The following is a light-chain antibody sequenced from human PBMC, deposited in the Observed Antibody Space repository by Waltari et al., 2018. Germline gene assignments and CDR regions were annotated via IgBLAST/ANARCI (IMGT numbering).Light chain of an antibody. J-gene: IGLJ1*01. Sequence: QSALTQPASVSGSPDQSITISCTGPSSDVGAYNYVSWFQQHPGKAPKLLIYEVSNRPSGVSSRFSGSRSGNTASLTISGLQAEDEADYYCSAYRGSSALVFGTGTKVTVL. CDR1: SSDVGAYNY. CDR3: SAYRGSSALV. V-gene: IGLV2-14*01. CDR2: EVS.